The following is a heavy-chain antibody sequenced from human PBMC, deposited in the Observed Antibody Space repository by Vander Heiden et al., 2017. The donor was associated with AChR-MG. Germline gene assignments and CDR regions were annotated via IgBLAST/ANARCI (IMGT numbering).Heavy chain of an antibody. Sequence: QVQLVQSGAEGKKPGSSVKVSCKASGGTFSSYAISWVRPAPGKGLEWMGGIIPIFGTANYAQKFQGRVTITADESTSTAYMELSSLRSEDTAVYYCARDPTLFHYYDSSGYYIHRDYYYGMDVWGQGTTVTVSS. CDR1: GGTFSSYA. J-gene: IGHJ6*02. V-gene: IGHV1-69*01. CDR3: ARDPTLFHYYDSSGYYIHRDYYYGMDV. D-gene: IGHD3-22*01. CDR2: IIPIFGTA.